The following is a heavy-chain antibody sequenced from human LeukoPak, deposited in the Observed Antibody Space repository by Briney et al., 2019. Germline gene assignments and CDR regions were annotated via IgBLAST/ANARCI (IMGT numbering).Heavy chain of an antibody. CDR1: GGSISSSSYY. D-gene: IGHD3-10*01. CDR2: IYYSGST. J-gene: IGHJ5*02. V-gene: IGHV4-39*01. CDR3: ARYYGSDGNNWFHP. Sequence: SETLSLTCTVSGGSISSSSYYWGWIRQPPGKGLEWIGSIYYSGSTYYNPSLKSRVTISVDTSKNQFSLKLNSVTAADTAVFYCARYYGSDGNNWFHPWGQGTLVTVSS.